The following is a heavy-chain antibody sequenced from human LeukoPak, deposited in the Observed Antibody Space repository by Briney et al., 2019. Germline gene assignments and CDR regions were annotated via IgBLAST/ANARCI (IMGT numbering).Heavy chain of an antibody. CDR1: GGSISSSSYY. V-gene: IGHV4-39*02. CDR3: ARDQVDSLDY. CDR2: IYYSGST. Sequence: SETLSLTCTVSGGSISSSSYYWGWIRQPPGKGLEWIGSIYYSGSTYYNPSLKSRVTISVDTSKNQFSLKLSSVTAADTAVYYCARDQVDSLDYWGQGTLVTVSS. J-gene: IGHJ4*02. D-gene: IGHD3/OR15-3a*01.